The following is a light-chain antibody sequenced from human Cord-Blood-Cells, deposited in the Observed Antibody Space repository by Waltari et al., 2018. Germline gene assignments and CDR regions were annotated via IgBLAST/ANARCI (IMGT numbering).Light chain of an antibody. CDR1: ALPKHY. CDR2: NDS. CDR3: QSADSSGTYV. Sequence: SYEPTQPPSVPGSPGQTARITCTGDALPKHYAYWYQQKPGQAPVVVIYNDSERPSGIPERFSGSISGTTVTLTISGVQAEDEADYYCQSADSSGTYVFGTGTKVTVL. J-gene: IGLJ1*01. V-gene: IGLV3-25*03.